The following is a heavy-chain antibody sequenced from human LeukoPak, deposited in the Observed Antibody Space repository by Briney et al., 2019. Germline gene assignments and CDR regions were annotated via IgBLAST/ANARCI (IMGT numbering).Heavy chain of an antibody. D-gene: IGHD3-22*01. J-gene: IGHJ4*02. CDR2: IYPGDSDT. Sequence: HGESLKISCKGSGYSFTSYWIGWVRQMPGKGLEWKGIIYPGDSDTRYSPSFQGQVTISADKSISTAYLQWSSLKASDTAMYYCARVLWGSSGYLYYFDYWGQGTLVTVSS. CDR1: GYSFTSYW. CDR3: ARVLWGSSGYLYYFDY. V-gene: IGHV5-51*01.